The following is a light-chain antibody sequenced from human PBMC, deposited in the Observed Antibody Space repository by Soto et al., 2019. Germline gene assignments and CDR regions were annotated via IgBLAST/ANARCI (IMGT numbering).Light chain of an antibody. CDR1: QSVTNN. J-gene: IGKJ1*01. CDR3: QQYNNWPWT. CDR2: GAS. V-gene: IGKV3-15*01. Sequence: EIVLTQSPVTLSLSPGERATLSCRASQSVTNNYLDWFQQKPGQAPRLLIYGASTRAPGFPARFSGSGSGTDFTLTISSLQSEDFAVYYCQQYNNWPWTFGQGTKVDIK.